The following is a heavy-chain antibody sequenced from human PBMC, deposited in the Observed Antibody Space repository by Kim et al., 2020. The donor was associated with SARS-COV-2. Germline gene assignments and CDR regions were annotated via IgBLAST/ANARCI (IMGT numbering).Heavy chain of an antibody. J-gene: IGHJ4*02. D-gene: IGHD3-22*01. V-gene: IGHV3-66*02. CDR3: ARDLGYYDSSGYNDRGGDY. CDR2: IYSGGST. CDR1: GFTVSSNY. Sequence: GGSLRLSCAASGFTVSSNYMSWVRQAPGKGLEWVSVIYSGGSTYYADSVKGRFTISRDNSKNTLYLQMNILRAEDTAVYYCARDLGYYDSSGYNDRGGDYWGQGTLVTVSS.